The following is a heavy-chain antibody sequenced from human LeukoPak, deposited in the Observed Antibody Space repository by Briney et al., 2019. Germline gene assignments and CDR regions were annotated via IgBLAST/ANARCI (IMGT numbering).Heavy chain of an antibody. CDR3: ARERRIAAAGFEY. CDR2: INPNSGGT. D-gene: IGHD6-13*01. CDR1: GYTFTTYG. J-gene: IGHJ4*02. V-gene: IGHV1-2*02. Sequence: ASVKVSFKTSGYTFTTYGISWVRQAPGQGLEWMGWINPNSGGTNYAQKFQGRVTMTRDTSISTAYMELSRLRSDDTAVYYCARERRIAAAGFEYWGQGTLVTVSS.